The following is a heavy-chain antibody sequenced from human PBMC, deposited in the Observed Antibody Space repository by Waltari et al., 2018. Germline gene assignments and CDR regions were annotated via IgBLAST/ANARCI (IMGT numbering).Heavy chain of an antibody. J-gene: IGHJ4*02. V-gene: IGHV3-30-3*01. Sequence: QVQLVESGGGVVQPGRSLRLSCAASGFTFSSYAMHWVRQAPGKGLEWVAGISYDGSNKYYPDSVKGRFTISRDNSKNTLYLQMNSLRAEDTAVYCCARTPRAATSKLGYYFDYWGQGTLVTVSS. CDR3: ARTPRAATSKLGYYFDY. CDR1: GFTFSSYA. CDR2: ISYDGSNK. D-gene: IGHD2-15*01.